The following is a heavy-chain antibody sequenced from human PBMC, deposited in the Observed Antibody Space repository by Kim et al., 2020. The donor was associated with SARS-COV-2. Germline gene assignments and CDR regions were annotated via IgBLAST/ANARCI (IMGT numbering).Heavy chain of an antibody. V-gene: IGHV3-30-3*01. Sequence: GGSLRLSCAASGFTFSSYAMHWVRQAPGKGLEWVAVISYDGSNKYYADSVKGRFTISRDNSKNTLYLQMNSLRAEDTAVYYCARDPVYYYDSSGYLDYWGQGTLVTVSS. CDR3: ARDPVYYYDSSGYLDY. J-gene: IGHJ4*02. CDR2: ISYDGSNK. D-gene: IGHD3-22*01. CDR1: GFTFSSYA.